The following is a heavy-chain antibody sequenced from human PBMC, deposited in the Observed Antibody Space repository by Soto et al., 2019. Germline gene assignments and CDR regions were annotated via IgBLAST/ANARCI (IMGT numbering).Heavy chain of an antibody. CDR1: GGPFSPNY. CDR2: IYYDGTA. J-gene: IGHJ4*02. D-gene: IGHD3-10*01. CDR3: ARRWGEGRVDY. V-gene: IGHV4-59*08. Sequence: SETLSLTCTVSGGPFSPNYWSWIRQPPGKGLEWVGYIYYDGTARHNPSLKSRVTISLETSRSQFSLRLSSVSAADTAVYYCARRWGEGRVDYWGQGTLVTVSS.